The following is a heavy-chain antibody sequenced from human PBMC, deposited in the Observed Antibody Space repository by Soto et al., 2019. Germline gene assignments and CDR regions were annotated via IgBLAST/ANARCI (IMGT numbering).Heavy chain of an antibody. CDR3: ASWSSGYYYGMDI. V-gene: IGHV3-53*01. Sequence: GGSLRLSCAATGFTVSSNYMSWVRQAPGKGLEWVSVIYSGGSTYYADSVKGRFTIPRDNSKNTLYLQMNSLRAEDTAVYYCASWSSGYYYGMDIWGQGTTVTVSS. CDR1: GFTVSSNY. J-gene: IGHJ6*02. CDR2: IYSGGST. D-gene: IGHD1-26*01.